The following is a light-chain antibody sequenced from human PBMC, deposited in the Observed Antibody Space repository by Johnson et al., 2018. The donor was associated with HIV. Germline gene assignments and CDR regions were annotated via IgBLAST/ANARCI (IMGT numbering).Light chain of an antibody. CDR1: SSNIGHNY. CDR3: GTWDSSLSALYV. Sequence: QSALTQPPSVSAAPGQKVTISCSGSSSNIGHNYVSWYQQLPGTAPTLLIYENNKRPSGIPDRFSGSKSGTSATLGITGLQTGDEADYYCGTWDSSLSALYVFGTGTKVTVL. CDR2: ENN. V-gene: IGLV1-51*02. J-gene: IGLJ1*01.